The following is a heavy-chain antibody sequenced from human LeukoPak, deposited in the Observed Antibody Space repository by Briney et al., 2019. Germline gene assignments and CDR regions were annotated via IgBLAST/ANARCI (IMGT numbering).Heavy chain of an antibody. CDR3: ARYHTALNY. Sequence: GGSLRLSCAASGFIFRAYGMHWVRQTPGKGLEWVAFIWYDGNDPYYADSVKGRFTISRDNSKNTLYLQMNNLRVGDTAVYYCARYHTALNYWGQGTLVTASS. CDR1: GFIFRAYG. CDR2: IWYDGNDP. D-gene: IGHD5-18*01. V-gene: IGHV3-33*01. J-gene: IGHJ4*02.